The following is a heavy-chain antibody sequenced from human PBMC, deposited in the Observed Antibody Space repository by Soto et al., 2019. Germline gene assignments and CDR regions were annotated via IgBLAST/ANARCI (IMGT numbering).Heavy chain of an antibody. CDR2: IYYSGST. J-gene: IGHJ4*02. V-gene: IGHV4-59*01. CDR1: GGSISSYY. Sequence: PSETLSLTCTVSGGSISSYYWSWIRQPPGKGLEWIGYIYYSGSTNYNPSLKSRVTISVDTSKNQFSLKLSSVTAADTAVYYCARYYDLLTGYYLDYWGQGTLVTVSS. D-gene: IGHD3-9*01. CDR3: ARYYDLLTGYYLDY.